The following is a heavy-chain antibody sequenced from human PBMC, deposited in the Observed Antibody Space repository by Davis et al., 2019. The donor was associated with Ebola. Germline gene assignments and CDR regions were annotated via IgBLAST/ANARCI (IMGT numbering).Heavy chain of an antibody. CDR2: IYRDGRT. V-gene: IGHV3-53*01. J-gene: IGHJ2*01. CDR3: TRHVSGDFWYFDL. Sequence: GESLKISCAASGFIVSDKYMSWVRQAPGKGPVWVSVIYRDGRTYYADSVKGRFTVSRDDSKNTVFLQMNSLRVEDTAVYYCTRHVSGDFWYFDLWGRGTLVTVSS. D-gene: IGHD4-17*01. CDR1: GFIVSDKY.